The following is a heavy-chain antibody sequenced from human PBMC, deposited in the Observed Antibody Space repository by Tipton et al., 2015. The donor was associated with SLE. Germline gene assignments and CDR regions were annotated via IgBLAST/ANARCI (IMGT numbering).Heavy chain of an antibody. V-gene: IGHV4-61*01. J-gene: IGHJ4*02. CDR3: ARGGGDSSSCQDFDR. Sequence: TLSLTCSVSGASAPFITYYWGWPRRPPGKGLDWVGCMRQTGRTDYNPSLKSRVTMSVDTSKNQLSLNLYSVTAADTAVYYCARGGGDSSSCQDFDRWGQGILVTASS. CDR1: GASAPFITYY. D-gene: IGHD6-13*01. CDR2: MRQTGRT.